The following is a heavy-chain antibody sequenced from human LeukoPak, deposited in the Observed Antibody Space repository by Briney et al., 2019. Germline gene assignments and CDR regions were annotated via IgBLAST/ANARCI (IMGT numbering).Heavy chain of an antibody. CDR1: GYTFTSYD. V-gene: IGHV1-8*01. D-gene: IGHD4-17*01. Sequence: ASVKVSCTASGYTFTSYDINWVRQATGQGLEWMGWMNPNSGNTGYAQKFQGRVTMTRNTSISTAYMELSSLRSEDTAVYYCARDLPNYGDYVTNFDYWGQGTLVTVSS. CDR2: MNPNSGNT. J-gene: IGHJ4*02. CDR3: ARDLPNYGDYVTNFDY.